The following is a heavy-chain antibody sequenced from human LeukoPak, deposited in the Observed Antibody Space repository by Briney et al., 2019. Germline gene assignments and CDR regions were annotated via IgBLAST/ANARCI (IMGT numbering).Heavy chain of an antibody. V-gene: IGHV1-18*01. J-gene: IGHJ3*02. CDR2: ISAYNGNT. CDR3: ARGSKDYVWGSYRGGPSDAFDI. D-gene: IGHD3-16*02. CDR1: GYTFTSYG. Sequence: ASVKVSCKASGYTFTSYGISWVRQAPGQGLEWMGWISAYNGNTNYAQKLQGRVTMTTDTSTSTAYMELRSLRSDDTAVYYCARGSKDYVWGSYRGGPSDAFDIWGQGTMVTVSS.